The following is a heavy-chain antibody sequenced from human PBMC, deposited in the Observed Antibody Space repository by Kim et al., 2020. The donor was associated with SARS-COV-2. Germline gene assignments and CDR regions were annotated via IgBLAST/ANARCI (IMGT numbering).Heavy chain of an antibody. CDR3: ARDLGYCSGGSCFPLDY. D-gene: IGHD2-15*01. Sequence: KVRITISRDNAKNSLYLQMNRLRDENTAVYYCARDLGYCSGGSCFPLDYWGQGTLVTVSS. J-gene: IGHJ4*02. V-gene: IGHV3-48*02.